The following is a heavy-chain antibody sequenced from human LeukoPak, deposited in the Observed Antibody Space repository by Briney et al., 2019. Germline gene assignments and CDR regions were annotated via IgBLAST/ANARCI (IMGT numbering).Heavy chain of an antibody. J-gene: IGHJ4*02. Sequence: GGSLRLSCAASGFTFSSSAMSWVRQAPGKGLEWVSAISNNGGYTYYADSVQGRFTISRDNSRNTLFLHMNTLRAEDTAIYCCAKDNYYGSSAVIDYWGQGALVTVSS. D-gene: IGHD3-22*01. CDR3: AKDNYYGSSAVIDY. CDR1: GFTFSSSA. CDR2: ISNNGGYT. V-gene: IGHV3-23*01.